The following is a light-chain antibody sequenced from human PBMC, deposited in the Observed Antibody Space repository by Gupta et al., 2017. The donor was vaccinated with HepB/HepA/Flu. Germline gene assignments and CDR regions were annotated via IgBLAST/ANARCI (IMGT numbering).Light chain of an antibody. J-gene: IGKJ3*01. CDR3: QQYGSSPPFT. CDR1: QRVSSSY. V-gene: IGKV3-20*01. Sequence: DIVLTQSPGTLSLSPGERATLSCSASQRVSSSYLACYHQKPGQAPRLLIYGASSRATGIPDRCSGSGSGTDVTLTISRLVPEDFAVYYCQQYGSSPPFTFGPGTKVDIK. CDR2: GAS.